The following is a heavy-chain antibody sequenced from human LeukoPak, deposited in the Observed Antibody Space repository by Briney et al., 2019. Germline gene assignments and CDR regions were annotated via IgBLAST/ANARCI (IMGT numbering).Heavy chain of an antibody. V-gene: IGHV3-48*03. Sequence: GGSLRLSCAASGFTFSSYEMNWVRQAPGKGLEWVSYISISGSTIYYADSVKGRFTISRDNAKNSLYLQMNSLRAEDTAVYFCARDGRWYSDMASYDSSGYSDYWGQGTLVTVSS. D-gene: IGHD3-22*01. CDR3: ARDGRWYSDMASYDSSGYSDY. J-gene: IGHJ4*02. CDR2: ISISGSTI. CDR1: GFTFSSYE.